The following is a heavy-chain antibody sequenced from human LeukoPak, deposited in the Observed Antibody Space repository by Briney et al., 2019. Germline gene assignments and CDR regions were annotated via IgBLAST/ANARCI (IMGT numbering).Heavy chain of an antibody. CDR1: ALTFSNYA. CDR3: ATCDDHGSGNWDY. CDR2: IAGDGGDK. D-gene: IGHD3-10*01. J-gene: IGHJ4*02. Sequence: GGSLRLSCAASALTFSNYAMNWVRQAPGEGLKWVAIIAGDGGDKYYADSVRGRFTISRDNSKNTLYLEMNSLRLEDTSLYYCATCDDHGSGNWDYWGQGTLVTVSS. V-gene: IGHV3-30*14.